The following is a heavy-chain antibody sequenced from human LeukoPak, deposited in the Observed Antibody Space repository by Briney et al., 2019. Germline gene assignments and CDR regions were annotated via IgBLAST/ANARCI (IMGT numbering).Heavy chain of an antibody. J-gene: IGHJ4*02. CDR2: IYHSGTT. Sequence: SETLSLTCAVSGVAISRGGYAWNWIRQPPGKGLEWIAYIYHSGTTYYNPSLKSRVTISVDTSKNQFSLKLSSVTAADTAVYYCARGPWFGELSDPRGYFDYWGQGTLVTVSS. D-gene: IGHD3-10*01. CDR1: GVAISRGGYA. V-gene: IGHV4-30-2*01. CDR3: ARGPWFGELSDPRGYFDY.